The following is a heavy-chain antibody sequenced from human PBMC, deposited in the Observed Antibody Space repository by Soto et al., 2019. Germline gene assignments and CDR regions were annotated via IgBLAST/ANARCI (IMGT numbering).Heavy chain of an antibody. CDR1: GYTFTSYD. CDR2: MNPNSGNT. Sequence: VVSVKVSCKASGYTFTSYDINWVRQATGQGLEWMGWMNPNSGNTGYAQKFQGRVTMTRNTSISTAYMELSSLRSEDTAVYYCARTHYDFWSGYYTGFDYWGQGTLVTVSS. D-gene: IGHD3-3*01. J-gene: IGHJ4*02. V-gene: IGHV1-8*01. CDR3: ARTHYDFWSGYYTGFDY.